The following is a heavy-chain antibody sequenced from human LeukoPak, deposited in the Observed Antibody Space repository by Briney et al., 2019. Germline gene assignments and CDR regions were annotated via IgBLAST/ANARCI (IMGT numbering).Heavy chain of an antibody. Sequence: PGGSLRLSCAASGFTFTSYAMSWVRQAPGKGREWVSAISGSGGSTYYADSVKGRFTISRDNSKNTLYLQMNSMRAEDTPVYYCAKLPWGSYRYNPLDYWGQGTLVTVSS. CDR2: ISGSGGST. D-gene: IGHD3-16*02. J-gene: IGHJ4*02. CDR1: GFTFTSYA. CDR3: AKLPWGSYRYNPLDY. V-gene: IGHV3-23*01.